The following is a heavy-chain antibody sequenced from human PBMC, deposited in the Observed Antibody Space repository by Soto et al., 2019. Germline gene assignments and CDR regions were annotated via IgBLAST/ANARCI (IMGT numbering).Heavy chain of an antibody. Sequence: SETLSLTCAVYGGSFSGYYWSWIRQPPGKGLEWIGEINHRGRTNYNPSLKGRVTISADTSKNQFSLKLTSVTAADTAVYYCARYTLNRGLSDYWGLGTPVIVSS. D-gene: IGHD5-12*01. CDR1: GGSFSGYY. V-gene: IGHV4-34*01. CDR3: ARYTLNRGLSDY. J-gene: IGHJ4*02. CDR2: INHRGRT.